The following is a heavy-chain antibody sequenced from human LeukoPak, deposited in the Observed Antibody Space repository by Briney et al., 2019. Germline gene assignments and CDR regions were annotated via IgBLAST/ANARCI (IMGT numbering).Heavy chain of an antibody. V-gene: IGHV3-23*01. Sequence: PGGSLRLSCAASGFTFSSYAMSWVRQAPGKGLEWVSAISGSGGSTYYADSVKGRFTISRDNSKNTLYLQMNSLRAEDTAVYYCAKIRAVDSSGYYKYYFDYWGQGTLVTVSS. CDR3: AKIRAVDSSGYYKYYFDY. CDR1: GFTFSSYA. CDR2: ISGSGGST. J-gene: IGHJ4*02. D-gene: IGHD3-22*01.